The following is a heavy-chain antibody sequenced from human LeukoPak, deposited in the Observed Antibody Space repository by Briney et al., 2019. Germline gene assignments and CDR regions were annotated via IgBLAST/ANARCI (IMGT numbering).Heavy chain of an antibody. J-gene: IGHJ4*02. V-gene: IGHV3-64*01. CDR3: ARGRCSGIDCSTSRYFDY. Sequence: GSLRLSCAAPGFTLISYAIHWGRQAPGRGLEYVSPLSSSGGTTYYANSVKGRFTISRDNSKNTLSLQMSSLRAEDMAVYYCARGRCSGIDCSTSRYFDYWGEGTLVIVSS. CDR2: LSSSGGTT. CDR1: GFTLISYA. D-gene: IGHD2-21*02.